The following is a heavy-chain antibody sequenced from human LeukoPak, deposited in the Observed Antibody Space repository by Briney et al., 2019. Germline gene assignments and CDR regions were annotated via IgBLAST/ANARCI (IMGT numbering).Heavy chain of an antibody. CDR3: AKEIWPTVTTPGHTHFDY. D-gene: IGHD4-17*01. J-gene: IGHJ4*02. V-gene: IGHV3-23*01. Sequence: GGSLRLSCAASGFTFSSYGMSWVRQAPGKGLEWVSAISGSGGSTYYADSVKGRFTISRDNSKNTLCPQMNSLRAEDTAVYYCAKEIWPTVTTPGHTHFDYWGQGTLVTVSS. CDR2: ISGSGGST. CDR1: GFTFSSYG.